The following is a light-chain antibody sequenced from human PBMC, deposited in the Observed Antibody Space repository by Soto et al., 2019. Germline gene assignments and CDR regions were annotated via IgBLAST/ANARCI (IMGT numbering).Light chain of an antibody. Sequence: EIVLTQSPGTLSLSPGERATLCCRASQSVTSSYLAWYQQRPGQAPRLLIYDTSTRATGIPDRFSGSGSGTDFTLAISRLEPEDFAVYYCQQYGSSPITFGQGTRLEIK. J-gene: IGKJ5*01. CDR1: QSVTSSY. CDR3: QQYGSSPIT. V-gene: IGKV3-20*01. CDR2: DTS.